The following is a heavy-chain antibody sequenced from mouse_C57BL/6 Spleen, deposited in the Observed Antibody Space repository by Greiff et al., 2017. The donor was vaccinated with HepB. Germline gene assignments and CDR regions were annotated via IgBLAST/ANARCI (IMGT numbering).Heavy chain of an antibody. CDR2: IDPSDSYT. V-gene: IGHV1-69*01. CDR3: AREAADYFDY. J-gene: IGHJ2*01. Sequence: VQLQQSGAELVMPGASVKLSCKASGYTFTSYWMHWVKQRPGQGLEWIGEIDPSDSYTNYNQKFKGKSTLTVDKSSSTAYMQLSSLTSEDSAVYYCAREAADYFDYWGQGTTLTVSS. CDR1: GYTFTSYW.